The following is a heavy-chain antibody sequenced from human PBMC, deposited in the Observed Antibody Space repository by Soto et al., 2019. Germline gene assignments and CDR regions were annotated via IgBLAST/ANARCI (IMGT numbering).Heavy chain of an antibody. CDR1: GFTFSSYG. J-gene: IGHJ6*02. D-gene: IGHD1-26*01. CDR3: ARWVRYYYYYYGMDV. Sequence: QVQLVESGGGVVQPGRSLRLSCAASGFTFSSYGMHWVRQAPGKGLEWVAVISYDGSNKYYADSVKGRFTISRDNSKNTMYLQMNSLRAEDTAVYYCARWVRYYYYYYGMDVWGQGTTVTASS. CDR2: ISYDGSNK. V-gene: IGHV3-30*03.